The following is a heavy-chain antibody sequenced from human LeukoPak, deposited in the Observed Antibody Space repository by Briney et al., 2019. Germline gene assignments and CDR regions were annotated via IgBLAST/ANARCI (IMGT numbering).Heavy chain of an antibody. J-gene: IGHJ4*02. Sequence: GASVKASCTASGHRFTTYALNWGRQAPGHGLEWMGWINPNTGNPTYAQGFTGRFVVSLDTSATPAYLQISSLKAEDTAVYYCARASQPLGGLSFPDYGGQGTLVTVP. CDR3: ARASQPLGGLSFPDY. CDR1: GHRFTTYA. D-gene: IGHD3-16*02. CDR2: INPNTGNP. V-gene: IGHV7-4-1*02.